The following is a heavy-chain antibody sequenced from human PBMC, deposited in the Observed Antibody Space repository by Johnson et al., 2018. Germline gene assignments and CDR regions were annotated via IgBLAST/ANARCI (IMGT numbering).Heavy chain of an antibody. CDR1: GGSISTDNYF. CDR2: IYYSGDS. Sequence: QVQLQESGPGLMKPSQTLSLTCTVSGGSISTDNYFWSWIRQPPGKDLEWIAYIYYSGDSYYNPSLRSRVTISVDTSKTQFSLNLSSVTAADTAVYYCAREVGTPTSSDAFDIWGQGTMVTVSS. V-gene: IGHV4-30-4*01. CDR3: AREVGTPTSSDAFDI. D-gene: IGHD1-26*01. J-gene: IGHJ3*02.